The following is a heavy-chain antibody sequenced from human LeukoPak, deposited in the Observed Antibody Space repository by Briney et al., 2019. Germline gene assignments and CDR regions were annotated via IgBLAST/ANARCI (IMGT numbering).Heavy chain of an antibody. D-gene: IGHD6-13*01. V-gene: IGHV1-2*02. CDR3: ARDGNDSSWYDDY. Sequence: GASVNVSCKASGYTLTGYYMHWVRQAPGQGLEWMGWINPNSGGTNYAQKFQGGVTMTRDASISTAYMELSRLRADDTAVYYCARDGNDSSWYDDYWGQGTLVTVSS. J-gene: IGHJ4*02. CDR1: GYTLTGYY. CDR2: INPNSGGT.